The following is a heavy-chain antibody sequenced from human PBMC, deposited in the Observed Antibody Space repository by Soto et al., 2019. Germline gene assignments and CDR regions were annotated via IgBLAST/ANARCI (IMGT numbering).Heavy chain of an antibody. CDR3: ARDAVNGVDC. D-gene: IGHD4-17*01. Sequence: QVQLVESGGGVVQPGRSLRLSCAASGFTFGTYAMHWVRQAPGKGPDWVAVISYDGSNKYYADSVKGRFAISRDNSKNALYLQMNSLRAEDTAVYYCARDAVNGVDCWGQGTLVTVSS. CDR1: GFTFGTYA. V-gene: IGHV3-30*09. J-gene: IGHJ4*02. CDR2: ISYDGSNK.